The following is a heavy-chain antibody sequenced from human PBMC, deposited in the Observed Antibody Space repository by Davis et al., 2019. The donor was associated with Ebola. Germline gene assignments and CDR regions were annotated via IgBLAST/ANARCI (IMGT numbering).Heavy chain of an antibody. CDR3: AKGQDIVVVPAAIGVVGYYYYGMDV. Sequence: GESLKISCAASGFTFSSYAMSWVRQAPGKGLEWVSAISGSGGSTYYADSVKGRFTISRDNSKNTLYLQMHSLRAEDTAVYYCAKGQDIVVVPAAIGVVGYYYYGMDVWGQGTTVTVSS. J-gene: IGHJ6*02. CDR2: ISGSGGST. D-gene: IGHD2-2*02. V-gene: IGHV3-23*01. CDR1: GFTFSSYA.